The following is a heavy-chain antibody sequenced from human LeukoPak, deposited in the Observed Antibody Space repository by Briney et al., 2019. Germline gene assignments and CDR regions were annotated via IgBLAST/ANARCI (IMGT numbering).Heavy chain of an antibody. CDR3: AREDDSSGYYLIDY. V-gene: IGHV7-4-1*02. Sequence: ASVKVSCKASGYTFTSYAMNWVRQAPGQGLEWMGWINTNTGNPTYAQGSTGRFVFSLGTSVSTAYLQISSLKAEDTAVYYCAREDDSSGYYLIDYWGQGTLVTVSS. D-gene: IGHD3-22*01. CDR1: GYTFTSYA. J-gene: IGHJ4*02. CDR2: INTNTGNP.